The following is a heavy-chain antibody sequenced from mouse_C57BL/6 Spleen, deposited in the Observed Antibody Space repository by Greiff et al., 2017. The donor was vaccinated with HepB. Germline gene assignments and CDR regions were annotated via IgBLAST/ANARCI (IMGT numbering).Heavy chain of an antibody. J-gene: IGHJ1*03. V-gene: IGHV1-4*01. Sequence: VQLQQSGAELARPGASVKMSCKASGYTFTSYTMHWVKQRPGQGLEWIGYINPSSGYTKYNQKFKDKATLTADQSSSTAYMQLSSLTSEDSAVYDCARSGYFDVWGTGTTVTVSS. CDR1: GYTFTSYT. CDR2: INPSSGYT. CDR3: ARSGYFDV.